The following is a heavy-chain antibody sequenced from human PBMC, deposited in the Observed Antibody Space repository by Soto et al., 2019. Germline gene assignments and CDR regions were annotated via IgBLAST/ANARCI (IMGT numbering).Heavy chain of an antibody. CDR1: GGTLNNYA. CDR2: ILPISAPP. J-gene: IGHJ4*02. Sequence: ASVKVSCKASGGTLNNYAINWVRQAPGQGLEWMGGILPISAPPDYAQKFQGRVSITADHSTSTVYMELSRLKSDDTAVYFCATDSNYDVSNSFWGQGTLVTVSS. V-gene: IGHV1-69*13. CDR3: ATDSNYDVSNSF. D-gene: IGHD3-3*01.